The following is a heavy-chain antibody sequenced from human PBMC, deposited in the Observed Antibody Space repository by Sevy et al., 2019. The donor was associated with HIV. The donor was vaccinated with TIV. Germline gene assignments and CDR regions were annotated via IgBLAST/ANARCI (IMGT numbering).Heavy chain of an antibody. CDR2: INSDGSST. CDR1: GFTFSNYW. CDR3: ARGGSYYYDSSGTDALDI. V-gene: IGHV3-74*01. D-gene: IGHD3-22*01. Sequence: GGSLRLSCAASGFTFSNYWMHWVRQAPGKGLVWVSRINSDGSSTRYAAFVKGRFTISRDNAKNTLYLQMNSLRAEDTALYYCARGGSYYYDSSGTDALDIWGQGTMVTVSS. J-gene: IGHJ3*02.